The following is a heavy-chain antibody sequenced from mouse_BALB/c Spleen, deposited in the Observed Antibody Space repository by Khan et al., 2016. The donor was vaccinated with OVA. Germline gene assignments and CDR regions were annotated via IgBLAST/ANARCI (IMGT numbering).Heavy chain of an antibody. D-gene: IGHD2-12*01. Sequence: QVPLKESGPGLVQPSQNLSITCTVSGFSLITYGVHWVRQSPGKGLEWLGVIWSGGSTDYNEAFISRLSISKDNSKSQVYFKMNSLQSDDTASYYCARQSDRYDFTYWGRGTLFTVSS. CDR2: IWSGGST. CDR1: GFSLITYG. V-gene: IGHV2-4-1*01. CDR3: ARQSDRYDFTY. J-gene: IGHJ3*01.